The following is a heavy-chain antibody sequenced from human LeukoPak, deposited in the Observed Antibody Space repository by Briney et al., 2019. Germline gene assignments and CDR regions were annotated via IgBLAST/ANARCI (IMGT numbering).Heavy chain of an antibody. J-gene: IGHJ4*02. D-gene: IGHD6-13*01. CDR1: GFTFSSYS. CDR2: ISSSSSYI. CDR3: ARDKAAAGTRRRGFDY. Sequence: GGSLRLSCAASGFTFSSYSMNWVRQAPGKGLEWVPSISSSSSYIYYADSVKGRFTISRDNAKNSLYLQMNSLRAEDTAVYYCARDKAAAGTRRRGFDYWGQGTLVTVSS. V-gene: IGHV3-21*01.